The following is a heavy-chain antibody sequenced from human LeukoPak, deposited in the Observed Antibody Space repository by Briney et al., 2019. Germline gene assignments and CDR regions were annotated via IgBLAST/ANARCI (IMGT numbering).Heavy chain of an antibody. CDR1: GFIFSNFW. CDR3: AKESVWFGESNPFDY. J-gene: IGHJ4*02. D-gene: IGHD3-10*01. CDR2: IKQDGSET. Sequence: GGSLRLSCEASGFIFSNFWMTWVRQAPGKGLEWVANIKQDGSETYYVDSVKGRFTISRDNAKNSLYLQMNSLRAEDTAVYYCAKESVWFGESNPFDYWGQGTLVTVSS. V-gene: IGHV3-7*01.